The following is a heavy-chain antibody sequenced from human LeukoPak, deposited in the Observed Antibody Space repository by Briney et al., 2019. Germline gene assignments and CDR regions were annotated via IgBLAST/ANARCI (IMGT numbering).Heavy chain of an antibody. CDR1: GGSFSGYY. Sequence: SETLSLTCAVYGGSFSGYYWSWIRQPPGKGLEWIGEITHSGSTNYNPSLKSRVTISVDTSKNQFSLKLSSVTAADTAVYYCAREYYDFWSGQGPFDYWGQGTLVTVSS. CDR3: AREYYDFWSGQGPFDY. CDR2: ITHSGST. D-gene: IGHD3-3*01. J-gene: IGHJ4*02. V-gene: IGHV4-34*01.